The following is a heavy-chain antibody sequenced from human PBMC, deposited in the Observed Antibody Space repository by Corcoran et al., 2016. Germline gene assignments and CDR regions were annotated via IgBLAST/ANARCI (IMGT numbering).Heavy chain of an antibody. Sequence: QVQLQESGPGLVKPSETLSLTCTVSGGSISSYYWSWIRQPPGKGLEWIGYIYYSGSTNYNPSLKSRVTISVDTSKNQFSLKLSSVTAADTAVYYCARHYTADGHFDYWGQGTLVTVSS. CDR2: IYYSGST. J-gene: IGHJ4*02. CDR1: GGSISSYY. D-gene: IGHD2-2*02. CDR3: ARHYTADGHFDY. V-gene: IGHV4-59*01.